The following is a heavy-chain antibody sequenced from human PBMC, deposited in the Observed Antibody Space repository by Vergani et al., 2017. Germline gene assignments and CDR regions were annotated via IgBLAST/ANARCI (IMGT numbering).Heavy chain of an antibody. CDR2: IYHSGST. CDR3: ARDEFSGYQFYYYGMDV. Sequence: QVQLQESGPGLVKPSETLSLTCAVSGYSISSGYYWGWIRQPPGKGLEWIGSIYHSGSTYYNPSLKSRVTISVDTSKNQFSLKLSSVTAADTAVYYCARDEFSGYQFYYYGMDVWGQGTTVTVSS. D-gene: IGHD3-22*01. J-gene: IGHJ6*02. V-gene: IGHV4-38-2*02. CDR1: GYSISSGYY.